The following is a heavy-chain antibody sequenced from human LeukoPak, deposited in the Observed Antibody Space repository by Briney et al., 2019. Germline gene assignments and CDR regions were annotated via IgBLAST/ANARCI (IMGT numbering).Heavy chain of an antibody. CDR3: ARSSMVRGVPGY. V-gene: IGHV4-39*01. CDR2: IYYSGST. J-gene: IGHJ4*02. Sequence: SETLSLTCTVSGGSISSSSYYWGWIRQPPGKGLEWIGSIYYSGSTYYNPSLKSRVTISVDTSKNQFSLKLSSVTAADTAVYYCARSSMVRGVPGYWGQGTLVTVSS. D-gene: IGHD3-10*01. CDR1: GGSISSSSYY.